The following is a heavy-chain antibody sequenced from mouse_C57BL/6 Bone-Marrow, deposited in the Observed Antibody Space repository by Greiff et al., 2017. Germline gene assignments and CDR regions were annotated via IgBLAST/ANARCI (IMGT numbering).Heavy chain of an antibody. Sequence: QVQLQQPGAELVKPGASVKLSCKASGYTFTSYWMHWVKQRPGQGLEWIGMIHPNSGSTNYNEKFKSKATLTVDKSSSTAYMQLSSLTSEGSAVYYCARGGWYWYFDVWGTGTTVTVSS. J-gene: IGHJ1*03. V-gene: IGHV1-64*01. CDR2: IHPNSGST. D-gene: IGHD3-3*01. CDR3: ARGGWYWYFDV. CDR1: GYTFTSYW.